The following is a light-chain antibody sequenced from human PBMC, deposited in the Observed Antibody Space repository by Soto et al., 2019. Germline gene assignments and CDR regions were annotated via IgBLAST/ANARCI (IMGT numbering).Light chain of an antibody. V-gene: IGKV3D-15*01. CDR3: QQYNDWPPYT. CDR2: GAS. CDR1: QSVSSN. J-gene: IGKJ2*01. Sequence: EIVMTQSPATLSVSPGERATLSCRASQSVSSNLAWYQQKPGQAPRLLIYGASSRATGIPDRFSGSGPGTEFTLTISSLQSEDFAVYYCQQYNDWPPYTFGQGTKV.